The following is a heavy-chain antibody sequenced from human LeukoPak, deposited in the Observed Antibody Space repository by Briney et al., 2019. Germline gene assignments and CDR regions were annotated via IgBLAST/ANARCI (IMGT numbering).Heavy chain of an antibody. CDR3: AKAGLQEVATISNRYYYYGMDV. V-gene: IGHV3-23*01. CDR1: GFTFSSYA. D-gene: IGHD5-24*01. CDR2: ISGSGGST. Sequence: GGSLRLSCAASGFTFSSYAMSWVRQAPGKGLEWVSAISGSGGSTYYADSVKGRFTISRDNSKNTLYLQMNSLRAEDTAVYYCAKAGLQEVATISNRYYYYGMDVWGQGTTVTVSS. J-gene: IGHJ6*02.